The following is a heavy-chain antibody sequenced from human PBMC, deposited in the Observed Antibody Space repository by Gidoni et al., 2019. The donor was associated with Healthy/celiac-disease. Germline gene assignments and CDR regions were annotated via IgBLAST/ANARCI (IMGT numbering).Heavy chain of an antibody. CDR2: ISYDGSNK. CDR1: GFTFSSYA. CDR3: ATNSSNGGGPLLPFDY. Sequence: QVQLVESGGGVVQPGRSLSLPCSTSGFTFSSYARHWVRQAPGKGLGWVAVISYDGSNKYYADSVKGRFTISRDNSKNTLYLQMNSLRAEDTAVYYCATNSSNGGGPLLPFDYWGQGTLVTVSS. V-gene: IGHV3-30*01. J-gene: IGHJ4*02. D-gene: IGHD3-16*01.